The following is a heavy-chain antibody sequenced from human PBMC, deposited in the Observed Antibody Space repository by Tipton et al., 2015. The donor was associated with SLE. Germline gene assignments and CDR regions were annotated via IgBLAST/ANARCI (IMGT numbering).Heavy chain of an antibody. V-gene: IGHV4-61*02. CDR1: GGSITSGSYF. Sequence: TLSLTCTVSGGSITSGSYFYNWIRQPAGKGLEWIGRLYTSGTIDYNPSLKSRVTISRDTSKNQFSLDLNSVTAADTAKYYCARESVSTPRNALDIWGRGTMVIVSS. CDR2: LYTSGTI. D-gene: IGHD4-17*01. J-gene: IGHJ3*02. CDR3: ARESVSTPRNALDI.